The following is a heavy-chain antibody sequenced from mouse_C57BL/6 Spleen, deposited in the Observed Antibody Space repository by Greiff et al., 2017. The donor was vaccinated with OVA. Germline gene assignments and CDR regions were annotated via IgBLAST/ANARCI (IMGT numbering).Heavy chain of an antibody. J-gene: IGHJ4*01. Sequence: QVQLQQSGAELARPGASVKMSCKASGYTFTSYTMHWVKQRPGQGLEWIGYINPSSGYTKYNQKFKDKATLTADKSSSTAYMQLSSLTSEDSAVYYCAVCYGGDYAMDYWGQGTSVTVSS. CDR2: INPSSGYT. V-gene: IGHV1-4*01. D-gene: IGHD1-1*01. CDR1: GYTFTSYT. CDR3: AVCYGGDYAMDY.